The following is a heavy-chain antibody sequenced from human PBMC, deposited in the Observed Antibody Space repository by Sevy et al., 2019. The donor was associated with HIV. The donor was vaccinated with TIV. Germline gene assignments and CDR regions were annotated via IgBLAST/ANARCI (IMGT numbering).Heavy chain of an antibody. CDR1: GGSISSYY. V-gene: IGHV4-59*01. J-gene: IGHJ6*03. Sequence: SETLSLTCTVSGGSISSYYWSWIRQPPGKGLEWIGYIYYSGSTNYNPSLKSRVTISVDTSKNQFSLKLSSVTAADTAVYYCAGVGGGYCSSTSCSPGIRYYYYMDVWGKGTTVTVSS. CDR2: IYYSGST. D-gene: IGHD2-2*01. CDR3: AGVGGGYCSSTSCSPGIRYYYYMDV.